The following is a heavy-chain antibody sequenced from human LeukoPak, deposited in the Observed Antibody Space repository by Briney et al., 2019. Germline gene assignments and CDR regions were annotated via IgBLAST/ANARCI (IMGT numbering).Heavy chain of an antibody. CDR3: ARDLYSYGPFDY. D-gene: IGHD5-18*01. J-gene: IGHJ4*02. V-gene: IGHV3-30*04. CDR2: ISYDGSEK. Sequence: GGSLRLSCAASGLTFGSYTMHWVRQAPGKGLDWVALISYDGSEKSYADSVKGRFTISRHNTKNTLYLQINILRAEDTAVYYCARDLYSYGPFDYWGQGTLVTVSS. CDR1: GLTFGSYT.